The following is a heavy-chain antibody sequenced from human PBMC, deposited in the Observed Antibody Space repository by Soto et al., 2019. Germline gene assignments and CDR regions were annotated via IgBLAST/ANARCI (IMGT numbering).Heavy chain of an antibody. CDR2: IYYSGST. CDR1: GGSVSSGSYY. D-gene: IGHD3-22*01. Sequence: SETLSLTCTVSGGSVSSGSYYWSWIRQPPGKGLEWIGYIYYSGSTNYNPSLKSRVTISVDTSKNQFSLKLSSVTAADTAVYYCARWTAITMIVVVPDRDAFDIWGQGTMVTVSS. V-gene: IGHV4-61*01. CDR3: ARWTAITMIVVVPDRDAFDI. J-gene: IGHJ3*02.